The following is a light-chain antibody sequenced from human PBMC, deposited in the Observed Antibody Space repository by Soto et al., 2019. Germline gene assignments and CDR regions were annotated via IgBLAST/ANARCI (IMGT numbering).Light chain of an antibody. Sequence: SYELTQPPSVSVSPGQTATITCSGDKLGDKYACWYQQKPGQSPVLVIYQDNKRPSGIPERFSGSNSGNTATLTISGTQAMDEADYYCQAWDSSHVVFGGGTK. CDR2: QDN. CDR3: QAWDSSHVV. V-gene: IGLV3-1*01. CDR1: KLGDKY. J-gene: IGLJ2*01.